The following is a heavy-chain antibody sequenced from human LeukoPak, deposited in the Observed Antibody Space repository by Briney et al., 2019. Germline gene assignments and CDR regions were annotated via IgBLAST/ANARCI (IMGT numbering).Heavy chain of an antibody. J-gene: IGHJ4*02. V-gene: IGHV1-18*01. D-gene: IGHD3-16*02. CDR3: ARDTITFGGVIVSDY. CDR1: GYTFTSYG. CDR2: ISAYNGNT. Sequence: GASVTVSCKASGYTFTSYGISWVRQAPGQGLEWTGWISAYNGNTNYAQKLQGRVTMTTDTSTSTAYMELRSLRSDDTAVYYCARDTITFGGVIVSDYWGQGTLVTVSS.